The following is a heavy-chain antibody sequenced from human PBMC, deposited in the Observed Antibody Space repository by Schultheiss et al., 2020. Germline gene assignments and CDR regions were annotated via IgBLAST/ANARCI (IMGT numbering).Heavy chain of an antibody. V-gene: IGHV4-30-2*01. J-gene: IGHJ4*02. CDR1: GGSISSGGYS. CDR3: ARADYIWGSYRKIYFDY. CDR2: IYHSGST. Sequence: LRLSCAVSGGSISSGGYSWSWIRQPPGKGLEWIGYIYHSGSTYYNPSLKSRVTISVDRSKNQFSLKLSSVTAADTAVYYCARADYIWGSYRKIYFDYWGQGTLVTVSS. D-gene: IGHD3-16*02.